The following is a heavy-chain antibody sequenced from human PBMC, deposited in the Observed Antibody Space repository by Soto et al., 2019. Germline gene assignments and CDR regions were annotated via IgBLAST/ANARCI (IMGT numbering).Heavy chain of an antibody. CDR3: ARETYGDYVGYFDP. J-gene: IGHJ5*02. D-gene: IGHD4-17*01. CDR2: IYYSGST. Sequence: SQPLSLTCTVSGGSIRSYYWSWIRQPPGKGLEWIGYIYYSGSTNYNPSLKSRVTISVDTSKNQFSLKLSSVTAADTAVYYCARETYGDYVGYFDPWGQGIQVTVSS. V-gene: IGHV4-59*12. CDR1: GGSIRSYY.